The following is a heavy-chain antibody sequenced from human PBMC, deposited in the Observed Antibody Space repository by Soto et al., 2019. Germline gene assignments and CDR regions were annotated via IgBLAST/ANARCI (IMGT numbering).Heavy chain of an antibody. Sequence: GSLRLSCAASGFTLSTYAMSWVRQAPGKGLEWVSAISGSGANTYYADSVKGCFTISRDTSKNTLYLQMSSLRVEDTAVYYCAKKPYGDSGWSDSWGQGTLVTVSS. V-gene: IGHV3-23*01. D-gene: IGHD4-17*01. J-gene: IGHJ5*01. CDR1: GFTLSTYA. CDR3: AKKPYGDSGWSDS. CDR2: ISGSGANT.